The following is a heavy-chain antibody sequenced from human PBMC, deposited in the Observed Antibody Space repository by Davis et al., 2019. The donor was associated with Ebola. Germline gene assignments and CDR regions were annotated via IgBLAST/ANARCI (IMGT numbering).Heavy chain of an antibody. CDR3: ARHRPFGDYAIDY. J-gene: IGHJ4*02. Sequence: GESLKISCKGSGYSFTSYWIGWVRQMPGKGLEWMGMIYPGDSDTKYSPSFQGQVTMSADKSITTAYLQWSSLKASGTAMYYCARHRPFGDYAIDYWGQGTLVTVSS. V-gene: IGHV5-51*01. CDR2: IYPGDSDT. CDR1: GYSFTSYW. D-gene: IGHD4-17*01.